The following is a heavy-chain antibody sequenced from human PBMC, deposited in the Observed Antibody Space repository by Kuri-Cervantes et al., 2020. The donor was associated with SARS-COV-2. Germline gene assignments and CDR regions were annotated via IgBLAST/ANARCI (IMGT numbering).Heavy chain of an antibody. CDR2: IFSNDEK. CDR1: GFPLSNARMG. Sequence: SGPTLVKPTETLTLTCTVSGFPLSNARMGVSWIRQPPGKALEWLAHIFSNDEKSYSTTLKSRLTISKDTSKSQVVLTMTNMDPVDTATYYCALTPEEWLEFDYWGQGTLVTVSS. V-gene: IGHV2-26*01. CDR3: ALTPEEWLEFDY. D-gene: IGHD3-3*01. J-gene: IGHJ4*02.